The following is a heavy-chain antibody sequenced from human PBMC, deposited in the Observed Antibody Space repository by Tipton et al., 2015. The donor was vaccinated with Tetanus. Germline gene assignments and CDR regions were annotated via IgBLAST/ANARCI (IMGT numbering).Heavy chain of an antibody. CDR3: ATVGLVTASVKY. J-gene: IGHJ4*01. CDR2: ISYTGTT. CDR1: GGPISGSSYY. D-gene: IGHD2-21*02. V-gene: IGHV4-31*03. Sequence: TLSLTCSVSGGPISGSSYYWSWIRQHPGKGLDWIGYISYTGTTHYNPSLKSRVTISLDRSKNQFSLKLTSVTAADTAVYYCATVGLVTASVKYWGQGTLVTVSS.